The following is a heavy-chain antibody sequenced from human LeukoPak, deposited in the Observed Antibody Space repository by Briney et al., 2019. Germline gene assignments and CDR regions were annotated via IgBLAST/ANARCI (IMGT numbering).Heavy chain of an antibody. CDR1: GYTFTSYD. V-gene: IGHV1-8*01. Sequence: ASVKVSCKASGYTFTSYDINWVRQATGQGLEWMGLMNANSGNTGYAQKFQGRVTMTRNTSIGPAYMELSSLRSEDTAVYYCARGPDGSGFYYYYYGMDVWGQGTTVTVSS. CDR2: MNANSGNT. D-gene: IGHD3-10*01. J-gene: IGHJ6*02. CDR3: ARGPDGSGFYYYYYGMDV.